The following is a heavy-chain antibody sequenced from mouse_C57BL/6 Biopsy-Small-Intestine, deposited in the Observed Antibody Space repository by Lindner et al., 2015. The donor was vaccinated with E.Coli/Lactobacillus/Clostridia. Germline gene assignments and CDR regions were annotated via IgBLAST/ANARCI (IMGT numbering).Heavy chain of an antibody. Sequence: VQLQESGAELVRPGASVKLSCTASGFNIKDDYIHWVKQRPDQGLEWIGRIDPANGNTKYDPKFQDKATMTADTSSNTAYLQLSSLTSEDTAVYYCARSFGYGDYVDYWGQGTTLTVSS. V-gene: IGHV14-3*02. CDR3: ARSFGYGDYVDY. CDR2: IDPANGNT. CDR1: GFNIKDDY. D-gene: IGHD1-1*02. J-gene: IGHJ2*01.